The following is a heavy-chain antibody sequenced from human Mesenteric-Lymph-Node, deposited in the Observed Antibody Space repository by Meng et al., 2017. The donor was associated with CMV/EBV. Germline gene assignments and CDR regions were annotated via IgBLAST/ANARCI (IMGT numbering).Heavy chain of an antibody. D-gene: IGHD3-16*01. Sequence: GGSLRLSCTASGLIFTNAWVSWVRQAPGKGLEWVGRIKSETDGGTTDYAEPVEGRFTISREDSIDTSYLQMNSLKTEDTAVYYCLIPGVIDYWGQGTVVTVSS. J-gene: IGHJ4*02. CDR1: GLIFTNAW. CDR2: IKSETDGGTT. CDR3: LIPGVIDY. V-gene: IGHV3-15*01.